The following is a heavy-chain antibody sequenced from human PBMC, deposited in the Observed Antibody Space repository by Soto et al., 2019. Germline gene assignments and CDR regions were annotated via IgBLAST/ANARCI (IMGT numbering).Heavy chain of an antibody. V-gene: IGHV1-69*02. Sequence: ASVKVSCKASGGTFSSYTISWVRQAPGQGLEWMGRIIPILGIANYAQKFQGRVTITADKSTSTAYMELSSLRSEDTAVYYCATRGGGCSGGSCYEDYYYGMDVWGQGTTVTVSS. D-gene: IGHD2-15*01. CDR1: GGTFSSYT. CDR3: ATRGGGCSGGSCYEDYYYGMDV. J-gene: IGHJ6*02. CDR2: IIPILGIA.